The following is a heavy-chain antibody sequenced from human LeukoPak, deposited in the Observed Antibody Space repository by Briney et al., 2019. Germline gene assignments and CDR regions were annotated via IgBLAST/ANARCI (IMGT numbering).Heavy chain of an antibody. Sequence: GGCLRLSCAASGFTFSSYWMHWVRQGPGKGLVWVSRIKTDGSATSYADSVKGRFTISRDNAKNTLYLQMNSLRAEDTAVYYCVREGDAFDIWGQGTMVTVSS. CDR2: IKTDGSAT. J-gene: IGHJ3*02. CDR3: VREGDAFDI. CDR1: GFTFSSYW. V-gene: IGHV3-74*01.